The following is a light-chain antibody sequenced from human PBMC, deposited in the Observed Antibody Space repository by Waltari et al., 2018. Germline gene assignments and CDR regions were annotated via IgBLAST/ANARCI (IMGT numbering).Light chain of an antibody. CDR3: SSFTSDSTWV. Sequence: QSALTQPASLSGSPGQSITIPCPGTSSDVGPYTYVSWYQHHPGKAPKLIIYDVNSRPSGVSNRFSGSKSGNTASLTISELQAEDEADYYCSSFTSDSTWVFGAGTKLTVL. CDR2: DVN. J-gene: IGLJ2*01. V-gene: IGLV2-14*03. CDR1: SSDVGPYTY.